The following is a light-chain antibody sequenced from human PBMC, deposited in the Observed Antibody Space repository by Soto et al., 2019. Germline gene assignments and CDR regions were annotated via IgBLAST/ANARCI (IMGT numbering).Light chain of an antibody. CDR3: QQYDSYRT. Sequence: EIVMTQSPATLSVSPGERATLSCRASQSVSSNLAWYQQKPGQAPRLLIYGASNRATGIPDRFSGSGSGTDFTLTISRLEPDDFATYFCQQYDSYRTFGQGTKVDIK. J-gene: IGKJ1*01. CDR1: QSVSSN. CDR2: GAS. V-gene: IGKV3D-15*01.